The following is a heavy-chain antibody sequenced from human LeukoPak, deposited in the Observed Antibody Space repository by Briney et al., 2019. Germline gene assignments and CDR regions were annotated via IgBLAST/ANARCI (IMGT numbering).Heavy chain of an antibody. V-gene: IGHV4-59*01. CDR1: GASIRSYY. CDR2: ISYSCYT. Sequence: PSETLSLTCTFSGASIRSYYWSWIRQAPRKGLEWVGFISYSCYTSYSPSLKSRVAISVDTSKSQFSLRLTSMTAADTAIYYCARGRNDNGGMFFDSWAQGTLVTVSS. CDR3: ARGRNDNGGMFFDS. D-gene: IGHD4-23*01. J-gene: IGHJ4*02.